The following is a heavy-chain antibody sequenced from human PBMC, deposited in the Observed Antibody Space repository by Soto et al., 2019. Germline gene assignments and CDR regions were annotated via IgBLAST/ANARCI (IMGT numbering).Heavy chain of an antibody. D-gene: IGHD4-17*01. CDR2: IYNSGST. V-gene: IGHV4-59*01. CDR1: GGSISSYY. CDR3: AYGDSRGPFDS. Sequence: SETLSLTCTVSGGSISSYYLSWIRQPPGKELEWIGYIYNSGSTNYNPSLKSRVTISVDSSKNQFSLKLSSVTAADTAVYYCAYGDSRGPFDSWGQGTLVTVSS. J-gene: IGHJ4*02.